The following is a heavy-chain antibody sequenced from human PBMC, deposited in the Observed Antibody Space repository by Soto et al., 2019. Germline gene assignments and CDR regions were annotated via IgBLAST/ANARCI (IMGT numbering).Heavy chain of an antibody. CDR3: ARDRGYTGYDFAY. V-gene: IGHV3-48*01. J-gene: IGHJ4*02. CDR2: INHDSGTI. D-gene: IGHD5-12*01. Sequence: EVQLVESGGGLVQPGGSLRLSCAASGFTFSRYAMNWVRQAPGKGLEWVSYINHDSGTIYYADSVKGRFTISRDNANNLLSLQMNSLRAEVTAVYYCARDRGYTGYDFAYWGQGTLVTVSS. CDR1: GFTFSRYA.